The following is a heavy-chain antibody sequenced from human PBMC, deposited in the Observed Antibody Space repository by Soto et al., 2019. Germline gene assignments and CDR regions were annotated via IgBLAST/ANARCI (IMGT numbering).Heavy chain of an antibody. CDR1: VFTFSSYS. CDR2: ISSSSSYI. V-gene: IGHV3-21*01. Sequence: GGSLRLSCASSVFTFSSYSMNWVRQAPGKGLEWVSSISSSSSYIYYADSVKGRFTISRDNAKNSLYLQMNSLRAEDTAVYYCARGYSSGGHAFDIWGQGTMVTVSS. J-gene: IGHJ3*02. CDR3: ARGYSSGGHAFDI. D-gene: IGHD6-19*01.